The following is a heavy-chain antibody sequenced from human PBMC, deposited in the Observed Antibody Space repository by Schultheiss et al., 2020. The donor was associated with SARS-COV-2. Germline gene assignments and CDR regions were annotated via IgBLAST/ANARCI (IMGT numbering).Heavy chain of an antibody. CDR3: ARANHRFNWFDP. D-gene: IGHD1-14*01. CDR1: GDSVRSSDDF. V-gene: IGHV4-39*01. J-gene: IGHJ5*02. CDR2: VFHGGAT. Sequence: SETLSLKCGVSGDSVRSSDDFWAWIRQPPGKGLEWIGSVFHGGATYFNPSLKSRVTISVDTSENQFSLILNSITAADTAVYYCARANHRFNWFDPWGQGTLVTVSS.